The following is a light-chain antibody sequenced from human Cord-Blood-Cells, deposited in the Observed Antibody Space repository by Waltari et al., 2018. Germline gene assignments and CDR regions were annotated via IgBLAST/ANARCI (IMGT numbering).Light chain of an antibody. V-gene: IGLV2-23*03. J-gene: IGLJ2*01. CDR3: CSYAGSSTFVV. Sequence: QSALTQPASVSGSPGQSITISRTGTSSDVGSYNLVSWYQQHPGKAPKLMIYEGSKRPSGVSNRFSGSKSGNTASLTISGLQAEDEADYCCSYAGSSTFVVFGGGTKLTVL. CDR2: EGS. CDR1: SSDVGSYNL.